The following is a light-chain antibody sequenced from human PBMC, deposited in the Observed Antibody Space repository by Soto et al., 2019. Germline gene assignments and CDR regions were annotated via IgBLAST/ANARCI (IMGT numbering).Light chain of an antibody. CDR3: QQSNSYTDT. Sequence: DIQMTPSPSTLSASVGDRATITCRASQSISSWLAWYQQKPGKAPKLRNYDTSSLESGVPSRFSDSGSRTEFTLTISSLQPDDFAPCYCQQSNSYTDTVGHWPKLEIK. J-gene: IGKJ2*01. CDR1: QSISSW. V-gene: IGKV1-5*01. CDR2: DTS.